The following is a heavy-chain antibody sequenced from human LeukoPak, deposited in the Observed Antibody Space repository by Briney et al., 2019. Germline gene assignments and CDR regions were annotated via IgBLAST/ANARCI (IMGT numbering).Heavy chain of an antibody. Sequence: SETLSLTCTVSGGSVSSGSYYWSWIRQPPGKGLEWIGYIYYSGSTNCNPSLKSRVTISVDTSKNQFSLKLSSVTAADTAVYYCARSGLAAAGTFAFDIWGQGTMVTVSS. D-gene: IGHD6-13*01. V-gene: IGHV4-61*01. J-gene: IGHJ3*02. CDR1: GGSVSSGSYY. CDR3: ARSGLAAAGTFAFDI. CDR2: IYYSGST.